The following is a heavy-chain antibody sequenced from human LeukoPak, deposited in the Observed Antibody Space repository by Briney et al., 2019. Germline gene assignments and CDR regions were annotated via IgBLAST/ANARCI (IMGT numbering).Heavy chain of an antibody. J-gene: IGHJ5*02. CDR1: GYTLTELS. CDR3: ATDDPRITMIVVAFFLGA. Sequence: GASVKVSCKVSGYTLTELSMHWVRQAPGKGLEWMGGFDPEDGETIYAQKFQDRVTMTEDTSTDTAYMELSSLRSEDTAVYYCATDDPRITMIVVAFFLGAWGQGTLVTVSS. CDR2: FDPEDGET. D-gene: IGHD3-22*01. V-gene: IGHV1-24*01.